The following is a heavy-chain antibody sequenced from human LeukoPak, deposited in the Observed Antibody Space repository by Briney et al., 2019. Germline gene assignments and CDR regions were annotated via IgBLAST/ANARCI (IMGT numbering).Heavy chain of an antibody. CDR1: GTSMRSYY. J-gene: IGHJ4*02. D-gene: IGHD1-26*01. CDR2: ISYTGST. CDR3: ARAGLGTYYGTNYFDY. V-gene: IGHV4-59*08. Sequence: SESLSLTCTVSGTSMRSYYWSWIRQPPGKGLEWIGYISYTGSTNYKPSLKSRVTISVDTSKNQFSLKLSSVTAADTAVCYCARAGLGTYYGTNYFDYWGQGTLVTVSS.